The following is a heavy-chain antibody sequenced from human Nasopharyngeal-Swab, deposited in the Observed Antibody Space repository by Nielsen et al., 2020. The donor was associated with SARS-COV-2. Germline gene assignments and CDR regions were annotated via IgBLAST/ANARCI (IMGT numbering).Heavy chain of an antibody. V-gene: IGHV3-33*01. CDR1: GFTFNNHG. CDR2: IWYDGGHE. D-gene: IGHD4-17*01. J-gene: IGHJ4*02. Sequence: GESLKISCAASGFTFNNHGMHWVRQAPGKGPEWVATIWYDGGHEDYADSVKGRFSITGDTSKNTLYLQMNSLRAEDTAVYYCVRDWGNDFGPYWGQGTLVTVSS. CDR3: VRDWGNDFGPY.